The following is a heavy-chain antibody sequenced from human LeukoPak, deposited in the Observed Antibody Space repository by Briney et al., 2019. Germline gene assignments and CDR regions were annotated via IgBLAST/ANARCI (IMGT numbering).Heavy chain of an antibody. V-gene: IGHV3-66*01. CDR1: GFTVSSNY. CDR2: IYSGGST. CDR3: ASYASSGRDAFDI. Sequence: GGSLRLSCAASGFTVSSNYMSWVRQAPGKGLEWVSVIYSGGSTYYADSVKGRFTISRDNSKNTLYLQMNSLRAEDTAVYYCASYASSGRDAFDIWGQGTMVTVSS. D-gene: IGHD3-22*01. J-gene: IGHJ3*02.